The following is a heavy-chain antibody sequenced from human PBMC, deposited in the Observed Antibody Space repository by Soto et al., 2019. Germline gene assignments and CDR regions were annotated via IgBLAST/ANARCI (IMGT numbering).Heavy chain of an antibody. V-gene: IGHV3-72*01. Sequence: PGGSLRLSCAVSGFTFSDHYMDWVRQAPGKGLEWVGRTRNKANRYTTEYAASVKGRFTISRDNSKNTLYLQMNSLRAEDTAVYYCAKDFFPDYGHFTYYMDVWGKGTTVTVSS. CDR2: TRNKANRYTT. CDR3: AKDFFPDYGHFTYYMDV. D-gene: IGHD4-17*01. CDR1: GFTFSDHY. J-gene: IGHJ6*03.